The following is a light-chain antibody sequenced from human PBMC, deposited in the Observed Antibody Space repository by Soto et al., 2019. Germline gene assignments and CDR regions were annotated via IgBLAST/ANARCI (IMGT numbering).Light chain of an antibody. CDR2: DVS. CDR1: SSDVGNYNF. J-gene: IGLJ1*01. V-gene: IGLV2-14*03. CDR3: CSYTTSSTYV. Sequence: QSVLTQPASVSGSPGQSIAISCTGTSSDVGNYNFVSWYQQHPGKAPKLVIYDVSNRPSGISNRFSGSKSGNTASLTISGLQAEDEADYYCCSYTTSSTYVFGTGTKVTVL.